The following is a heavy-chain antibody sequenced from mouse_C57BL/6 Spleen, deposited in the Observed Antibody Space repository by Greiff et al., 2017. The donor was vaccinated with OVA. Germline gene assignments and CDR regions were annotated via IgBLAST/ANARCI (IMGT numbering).Heavy chain of an antibody. J-gene: IGHJ4*01. V-gene: IGHV3-6*01. Sequence: EVQLQQSGPGLVKPSQSLSLTCSVTGYSITSGYYWNWIRQFPGNKLEWMGYISYDGSNNYNPSLKNRISITRDTSKNQFFLKLNSVTTEDTATYYCASVITTVDEDYWGQGTSVTVSS. D-gene: IGHD1-1*01. CDR3: ASVITTVDEDY. CDR2: ISYDGSN. CDR1: GYSITSGYY.